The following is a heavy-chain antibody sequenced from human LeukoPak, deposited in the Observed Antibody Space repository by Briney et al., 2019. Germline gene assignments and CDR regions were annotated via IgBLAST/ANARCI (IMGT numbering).Heavy chain of an antibody. D-gene: IGHD3-22*01. V-gene: IGHV1-69*13. CDR3: ARTSYYYDSSGYYQIFDY. CDR1: GGTFSSYA. Sequence: SVKVSCKASGGTFSSYAISWVRQAPGQGLEWMGGIIPIFGTANYAQKFQGRVTITADESTSTAYMELSSLRSEDTAVYYCARTSYYYDSSGYYQIFDYWGQGTLVTVSS. J-gene: IGHJ4*02. CDR2: IIPIFGTA.